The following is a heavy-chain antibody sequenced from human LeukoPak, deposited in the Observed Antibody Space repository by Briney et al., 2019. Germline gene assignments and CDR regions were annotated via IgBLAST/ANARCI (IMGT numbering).Heavy chain of an antibody. D-gene: IGHD6-19*01. V-gene: IGHV3-30-3*01. CDR3: ARDWGRRYSSGWYGDFDY. J-gene: IGHJ4*02. CDR1: GFTFSNYA. CDR2: ISYDGSDK. Sequence: GRSLRLSCAASGFTFSNYAMHWVRQAPGKGLEWVAVISYDGSDKYYADSVKGRFTISRDNSKNTLYLQMNSLRPEDTAVYYCARDWGRRYSSGWYGDFDYWGQGTLVTVSS.